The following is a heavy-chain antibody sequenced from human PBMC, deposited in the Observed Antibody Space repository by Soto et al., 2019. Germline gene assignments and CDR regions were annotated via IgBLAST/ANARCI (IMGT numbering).Heavy chain of an antibody. J-gene: IGHJ1*01. D-gene: IGHD2-8*01. V-gene: IGHV1-46*01. CDR2: IDPIGGNT. Sequence: QVQLVQSGAEVKEPGASVKISCKASGYTFTTYHIHWVRQAPGQGLDWMGMIDPIGGNTGYARKFQDRVAMTRDTSTGTAYIEVNSLTFDDPAMYVCVRGYCTNRASCEGDFQHWGQGTLVTVSS. CDR3: VRGYCTNRASCEGDFQH. CDR1: GYTFTTYH.